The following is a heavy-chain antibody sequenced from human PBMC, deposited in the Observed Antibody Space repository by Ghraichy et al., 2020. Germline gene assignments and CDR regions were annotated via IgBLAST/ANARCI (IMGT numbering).Heavy chain of an antibody. CDR1: GVSFTDYE. D-gene: IGHD6-6*01. J-gene: IGHJ4*02. CDR3: ARVNSSSSAYFDY. V-gene: IGHV4-34*01. Sequence: SETLSLTCSANGVSFTDYEWTWIRQTPGKGLQWLGDIHQSGTTKFNPYLRCRLLMSIDASKNQFSLKLYFVTAADSALSYCARVNSSSSAYFDYWGQGNLVTVSS. CDR2: IHQSGTT.